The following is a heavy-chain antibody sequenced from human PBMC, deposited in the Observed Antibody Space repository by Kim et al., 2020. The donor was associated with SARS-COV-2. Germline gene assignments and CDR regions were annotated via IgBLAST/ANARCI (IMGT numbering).Heavy chain of an antibody. CDR1: GFTFSTYG. J-gene: IGHJ4*01. CDR3: ERESLVCVSRCSHFDY. Sequence: GGSLRLSCAASGFTFSTYGMSWVRLAPGKGLEWVSYISSNTSSIYYTDAVRGRDTVSRDNAKNSLYLQMNSLGDEDPAVYYCERESLVCVSRCSHFDY. D-gene: IGHD2-2*01. CDR2: ISSNTSSI. V-gene: IGHV3-48*02.